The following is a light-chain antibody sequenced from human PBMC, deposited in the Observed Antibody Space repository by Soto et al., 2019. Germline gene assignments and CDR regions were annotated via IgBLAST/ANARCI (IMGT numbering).Light chain of an antibody. CDR1: HSISTY. CDR3: QQSYNTPYT. Sequence: DIQMTQSPASLSASVGDRITITCRASHSISTYLNWYQQKPGKAPNLLIYATSTLQSGVPSRFAGSGSGTDFTLTISSLQPEDFVTYFCQQSYNTPYTFGQGTKVDIK. CDR2: ATS. J-gene: IGKJ2*01. V-gene: IGKV1-39*01.